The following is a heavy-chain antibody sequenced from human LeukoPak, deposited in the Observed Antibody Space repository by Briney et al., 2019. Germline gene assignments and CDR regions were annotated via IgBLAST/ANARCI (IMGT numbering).Heavy chain of an antibody. Sequence: PSETLPLTCAVYGGSFSGYYWSWIRQPPGKGLEWIGEINHSGSTNYNPSLKSRVTISVDTSKNQFSLKLSSVTAADTAVYYCARDYYDSSGYYYMYYFDYWGQGTLVTVSS. J-gene: IGHJ4*02. V-gene: IGHV4-34*01. CDR2: INHSGST. CDR3: ARDYYDSSGYYYMYYFDY. D-gene: IGHD3-22*01. CDR1: GGSFSGYY.